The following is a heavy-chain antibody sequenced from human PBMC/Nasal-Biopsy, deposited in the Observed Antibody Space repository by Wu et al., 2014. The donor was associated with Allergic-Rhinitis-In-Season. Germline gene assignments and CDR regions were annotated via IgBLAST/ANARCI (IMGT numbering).Heavy chain of an antibody. CDR3: AREPSRSSGAGEAFDI. CDR1: GGSISIYY. J-gene: IGHJ3*02. V-gene: IGHV4-59*01. D-gene: IGHD6-19*01. Sequence: TLSLTCTVSGGSISIYYWSWIRQPPGKGLEWIGYIYYSGNTNYNPSLKSRVTISVDTSKNQFSLKLNSLTAADTAVYYCAREPSRSSGAGEAFDIWGPRDNGHRLF. CDR2: IYYSGNT.